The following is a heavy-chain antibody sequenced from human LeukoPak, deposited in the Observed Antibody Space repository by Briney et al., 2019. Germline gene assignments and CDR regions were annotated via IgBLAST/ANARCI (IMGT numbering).Heavy chain of an antibody. CDR3: ARVRAIVVVPAAPDY. V-gene: IGHV3-30*01. CDR1: GFTFSSYA. Sequence: GGSLRLSCAASGFTFSSYAMHWVRQVPGKGLEWVAVISYDGSNKYYADSVKGRFTISRDNSKNTLYLQMNSLRAEDTAVYYCARVRAIVVVPAAPDYWGQGTLVTVSS. J-gene: IGHJ4*02. CDR2: ISYDGSNK. D-gene: IGHD2-2*01.